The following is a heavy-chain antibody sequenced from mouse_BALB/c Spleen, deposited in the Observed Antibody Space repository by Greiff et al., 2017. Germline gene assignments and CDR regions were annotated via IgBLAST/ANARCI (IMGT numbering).Heavy chain of an antibody. CDR3: ARHGTTATLDY. D-gene: IGHD1-2*01. CDR1: GFTFSSYG. Sequence: EVKLVESGGDLVKPGGSLKLSCAASGFTFSSYGMSWVRQTPDKRLEWVATISSGGSYTYYPDSVKGRFTISRDNAKNTLYLQMSSLKSEDTAMYYCARHGTTATLDYWGQGTTLTVSS. V-gene: IGHV5-6*01. J-gene: IGHJ2*01. CDR2: ISSGGSYT.